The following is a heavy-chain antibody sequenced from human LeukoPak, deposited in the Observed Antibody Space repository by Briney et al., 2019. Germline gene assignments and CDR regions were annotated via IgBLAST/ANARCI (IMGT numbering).Heavy chain of an antibody. D-gene: IGHD3-22*01. Sequence: GRTLRLSCAASGFTFSTYNMNRVRQAPGGGLGWVSCNSSSSTTIYYADSVKGRFTISRDNAKNSLYLQMNSLRAGDTAVYYCARGHYSSGTYDYWGQGTLVTVSS. V-gene: IGHV3-48*01. J-gene: IGHJ4*02. CDR1: GFTFSTYN. CDR3: ARGHYSSGTYDY. CDR2: NSSSSTTI.